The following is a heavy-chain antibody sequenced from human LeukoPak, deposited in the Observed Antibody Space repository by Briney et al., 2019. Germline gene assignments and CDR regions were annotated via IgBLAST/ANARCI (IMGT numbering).Heavy chain of an antibody. CDR2: PYFRSKWSN. J-gene: IGHJ5*02. V-gene: IGHV6-1*01. CDR3: ARDRDSDYEWGPYDP. D-gene: IGHD4-11*01. CDR1: GDSVSSNSAS. Sequence: SQTLSLYCAISGDSVSSNSASWNWLRQSPSRALEWLGRPYFRSKWSNDYAPSVKSRIAINPDTSRNEFSLQLNSVTPEDTAVYFCARDRDSDYEWGPYDPWGQGTLVTVSS.